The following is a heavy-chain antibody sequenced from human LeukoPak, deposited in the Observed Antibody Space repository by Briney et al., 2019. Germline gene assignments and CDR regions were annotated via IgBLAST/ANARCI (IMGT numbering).Heavy chain of an antibody. V-gene: IGHV4-38-2*02. CDR1: GYSISSGYY. J-gene: IGHJ4*02. D-gene: IGHD6-13*01. CDR3: ARGPYSSSWNDY. CDR2: IYHSGST. Sequence: SETLSLTCTVSGYSISSGYYWGWIRQPPGKGLEWIGSIYHSGSTYYNPSLKSRVTISVDTSKNQFSLKLSSVTAADTAVYYCARGPYSSSWNDYWGQGTLVTVSS.